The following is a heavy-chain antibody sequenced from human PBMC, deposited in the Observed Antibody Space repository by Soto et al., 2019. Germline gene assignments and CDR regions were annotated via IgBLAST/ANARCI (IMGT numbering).Heavy chain of an antibody. V-gene: IGHV4-39*01. CDR2: IYYRGNT. Sequence: SETLSLTCSVSGDSINSDNYYWGWIRQPPGKGLEWIGSIYYRGNTYYNPSLKTRVIISLDKSKSQFSLKLNSVTAADSAVYFCARLEGLATISYYFDYWGQGTLVTVSS. J-gene: IGHJ4*02. D-gene: IGHD3-9*01. CDR3: ARLEGLATISYYFDY. CDR1: GDSINSDNYY.